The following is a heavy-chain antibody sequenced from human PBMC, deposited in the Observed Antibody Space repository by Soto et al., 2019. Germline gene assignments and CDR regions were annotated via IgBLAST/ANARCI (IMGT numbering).Heavy chain of an antibody. CDR1: GGSISSSNYF. J-gene: IGHJ4*02. D-gene: IGHD6-13*01. CDR3: ARRYSSSSDY. CDR2: IYHSGST. V-gene: IGHV4-39*07. Sequence: PSETLSLTCTVSGGSISSSNYFWVWIRQPPGRGLEWIGYIYHSGSTYYNSSLKSRVSISVDTSKSQFSLRLSSVTAADTAVYYCARRYSSSSDYWGQGTLVTSPQ.